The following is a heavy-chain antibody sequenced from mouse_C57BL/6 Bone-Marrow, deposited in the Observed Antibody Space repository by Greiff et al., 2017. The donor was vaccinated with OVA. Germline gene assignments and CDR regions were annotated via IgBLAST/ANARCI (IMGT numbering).Heavy chain of an antibody. CDR3: TTSLFYYGPTFGMDY. V-gene: IGHV14-4*01. J-gene: IGHJ4*01. CDR2: IDPENGDT. CDR1: GFNIKGDY. Sequence: VQLQQSGAELVRPGASVKLSCTASGFNIKGDYMHWVKQRPEQGLEWIGWIDPENGDTEYASKFQGKATITADTSSNTAYLHLSSLTSEDTAVYYCTTSLFYYGPTFGMDYWGQGTSVTVAS. D-gene: IGHD1-1*01.